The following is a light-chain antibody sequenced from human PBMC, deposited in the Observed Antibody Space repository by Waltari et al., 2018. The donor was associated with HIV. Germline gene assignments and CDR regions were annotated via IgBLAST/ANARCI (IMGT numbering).Light chain of an antibody. CDR3: QQYSSVPPT. V-gene: IGKV4-1*01. CDR1: QSVFYSSNNKNY. CDR2: WAS. J-gene: IGKJ1*01. Sequence: EIVMTQSPDSLAVSLGERTTINCKSSQSVFYSSNNKNYLAWYQQKPRQPPKLLIYWASTRESGVPDRFSGSGSGTDFTLTISSLQAEDVAVYFCQQYSSVPPTFGQGTKVEIK.